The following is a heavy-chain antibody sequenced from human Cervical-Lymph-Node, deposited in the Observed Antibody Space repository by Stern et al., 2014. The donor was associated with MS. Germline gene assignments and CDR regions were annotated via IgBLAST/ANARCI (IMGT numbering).Heavy chain of an antibody. V-gene: IGHV5-51*01. CDR3: ARRTTVWLDWFDP. CDR2: IYPGDSDT. Sequence: EVQLVKSGAEVKKPGESLKISCKGSGYSFTSYWIGWVRQMPGKGLQWMAIIYPGDSDTRYSPSFQGQVTISADKSISTAYLQWSSLKASDTAMYYCARRTTVWLDWFDPWGQGTLVTVSS. CDR1: GYSFTSYW. J-gene: IGHJ5*02. D-gene: IGHD4-11*01.